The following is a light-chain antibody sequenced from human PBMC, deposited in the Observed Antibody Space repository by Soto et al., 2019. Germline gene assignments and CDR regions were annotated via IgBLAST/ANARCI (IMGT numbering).Light chain of an antibody. J-gene: IGKJ5*01. Sequence: EVVLTQSPATLSLSPGERATLSCRASQTISNWLAWYQQKPGQAPRLLIYGASNRATGIPARFSGSGSGTDFTLTISSREPEDSAIYYCQERNNWPLITFGQGTRLEIK. V-gene: IGKV3-11*01. CDR2: GAS. CDR1: QTISNW. CDR3: QERNNWPLIT.